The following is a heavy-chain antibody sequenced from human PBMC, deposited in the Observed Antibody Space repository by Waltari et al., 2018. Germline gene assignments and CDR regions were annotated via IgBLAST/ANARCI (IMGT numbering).Heavy chain of an antibody. Sequence: QLQLQESGPALVKPSETLSLTCTVPGGSISSSSYYWGWIRQPPGKGLEWIGSISYSGSTYYNTSLMSRVTISVDTSKNQFSLKLTSVIAAETAVFYCARFSKSANWIDPWGQGTLVTVSS. V-gene: IGHV4-39*01. CDR1: GGSISSSSYY. CDR3: ARFSKSANWIDP. J-gene: IGHJ5*02. CDR2: ISYSGST. D-gene: IGHD3-3*02.